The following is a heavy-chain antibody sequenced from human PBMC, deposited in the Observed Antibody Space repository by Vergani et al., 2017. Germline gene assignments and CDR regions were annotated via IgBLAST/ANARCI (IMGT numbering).Heavy chain of an antibody. CDR3: AGGLWDCTHIRCSPPSY. V-gene: IGHV3-21*02. J-gene: IGHJ4*02. Sequence: EVQLVESGGGLVKPGGSLRLSCAASGFSFSSYSMNWVRQAPGKGLEWVASISGSSSYVFYRDSVEGRFTITRDNAKKSVYLQMNRLSAEDTAMYFCAGGLWDCTHIRCSPPSYWGQGTQVTVSS. D-gene: IGHD2-21*01. CDR2: ISGSSSYV. CDR1: GFSFSSYS.